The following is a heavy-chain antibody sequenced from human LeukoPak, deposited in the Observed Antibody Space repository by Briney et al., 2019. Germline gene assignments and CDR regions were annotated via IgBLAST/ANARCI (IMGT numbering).Heavy chain of an antibody. CDR2: IYYAGST. D-gene: IGHD6-6*01. Sequence: SETLSLTCTVSDGSISRSTYYWGWIRQPPGKGLEWIGSIYYAGSTYYNPSLKSRVTISVDTSKNQFSLKLSSVTAADTAVYYCARASHGWYFDLWGRGTLVTVSS. CDR1: DGSISRSTYY. J-gene: IGHJ2*01. CDR3: ARASHGWYFDL. V-gene: IGHV4-39*07.